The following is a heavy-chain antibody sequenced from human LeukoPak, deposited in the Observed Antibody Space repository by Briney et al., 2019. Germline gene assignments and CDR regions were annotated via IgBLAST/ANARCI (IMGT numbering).Heavy chain of an antibody. Sequence: GGSLRLSCAASGFTVSSNYMSWVRQAPGKGLEWVSVIYSGGSTYYADSVKGRFTISRDNSKNTLYLQMNSLRAEDTAVYYCARDSLWLHDYYYGMDVWGQGTTVTVSS. CDR1: GFTVSSNY. D-gene: IGHD5-18*01. CDR2: IYSGGST. V-gene: IGHV3-53*01. J-gene: IGHJ6*02. CDR3: ARDSLWLHDYYYGMDV.